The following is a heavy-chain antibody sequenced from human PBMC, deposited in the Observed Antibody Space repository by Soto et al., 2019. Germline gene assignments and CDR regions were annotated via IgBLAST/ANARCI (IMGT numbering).Heavy chain of an antibody. CDR1: GFTFTSSA. Sequence: ASVKVSCKTSGFTFTSSAVQWVRQARGQRLEWIGWIVVGSGNTNYAQKFQERVTITRDMSTSTAYMELSSLRSEDTAVYYCAAMGAKHTLWAIFGVGQSYYYYGMDVWGQGTTVTVSS. CDR2: IVVGSGNT. J-gene: IGHJ6*02. D-gene: IGHD3-3*01. CDR3: AAMGAKHTLWAIFGVGQSYYYYGMDV. V-gene: IGHV1-58*01.